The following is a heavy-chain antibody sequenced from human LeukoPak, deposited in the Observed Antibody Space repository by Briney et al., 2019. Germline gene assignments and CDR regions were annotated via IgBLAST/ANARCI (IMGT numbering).Heavy chain of an antibody. Sequence: ETLSLTCSVSGGSISSGTYYWAWIRQPPGKGLEWVSVISGSGGSTNYADSVKGRFTISRDNSMNTLNLQMNSPRAEDTAMYYCAKMGGVSSTARGGFDPWGQGTLVTVSS. CDR2: ISGSGGST. CDR3: AKMGGVSSTARGGFDP. D-gene: IGHD1-26*01. V-gene: IGHV3-23*01. CDR1: GGSISSGTYY. J-gene: IGHJ5*02.